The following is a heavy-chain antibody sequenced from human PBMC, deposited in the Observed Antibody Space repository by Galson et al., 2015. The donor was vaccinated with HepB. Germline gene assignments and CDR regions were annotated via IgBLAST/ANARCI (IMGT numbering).Heavy chain of an antibody. CDR3: ARDLFQLGYFDY. V-gene: IGHV1-69*13. J-gene: IGHJ4*02. Sequence: SVKVSCKASGGTFSSYAISWVRQAPGQGLEWMGGIIPIFGTANYAQKFQGRVTITADESTSTAYMELSSLRSEDTAVYYCARDLFQLGYFDYWGQGTLVTVSS. D-gene: IGHD2-2*01. CDR1: GGTFSSYA. CDR2: IIPIFGTA.